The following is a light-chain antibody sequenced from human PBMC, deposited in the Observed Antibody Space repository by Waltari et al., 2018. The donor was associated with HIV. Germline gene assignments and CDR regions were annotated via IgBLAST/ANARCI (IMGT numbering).Light chain of an antibody. CDR2: DVN. CDR1: SRDVGGYDY. V-gene: IGLV2-23*02. CDR3: CSYGGSGTSV. J-gene: IGLJ1*01. Sequence: QPALTQPASVSGSPGQSITISCAGPSRDVGGYDYVSWDQEHPGKAPKLIIFDVNKRPSGVSNRFSCSKSGNTASLTISWLQAEDEADYYCCSYGGSGTSVFGSGTKVTVL.